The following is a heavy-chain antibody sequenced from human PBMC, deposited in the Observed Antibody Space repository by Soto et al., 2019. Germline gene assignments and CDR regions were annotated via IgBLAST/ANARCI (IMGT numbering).Heavy chain of an antibody. CDR2: INPSGGST. V-gene: IGHV1-46*01. CDR3: ARDVGMASRPYLDY. D-gene: IGHD6-6*01. J-gene: IGHJ4*02. CDR1: GYTFTTYY. Sequence: GASVKVSCKASGYTFTTYYMYWVRQAPGQGLEWMGIINPSGGSTSFAQKFQGGVTMTGDTSTSTVYMELISLTSEDTAVYYCARDVGMASRPYLDYWGQGTLVTVSS.